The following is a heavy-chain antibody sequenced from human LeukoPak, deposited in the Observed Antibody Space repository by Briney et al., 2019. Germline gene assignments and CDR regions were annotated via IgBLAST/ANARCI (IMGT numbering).Heavy chain of an antibody. CDR3: ASFLYDFWSGYPIPATF. V-gene: IGHV1-2*02. CDR1: GYTFTGYY. J-gene: IGHJ4*02. CDR2: INPNSGGT. D-gene: IGHD3-3*01. Sequence: ASVKVSCKASGYTFTGYYMHWVRQAPGQGLEWMGWINPNSGGTNYAQKFQGRVTMTRDTSISTAYMELSRLRSDDTAVYYCASFLYDFWSGYPIPATFWGQGTLVTVSS.